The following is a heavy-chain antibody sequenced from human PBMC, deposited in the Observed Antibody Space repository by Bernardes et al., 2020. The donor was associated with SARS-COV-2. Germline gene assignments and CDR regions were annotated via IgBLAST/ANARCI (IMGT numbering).Heavy chain of an antibody. CDR3: TRGLELELITWFDY. D-gene: IGHD1-7*01. CDR1: GFTFSSSA. Sequence: GGSLRLSCTASGFTFSSSAMHWVRQAPGKGPEWVAVISKDGSIKYYTDSVKGRFTITRDNSKNTLYLLMNSLRTDDTAVYYCTRGLELELITWFDYWGQGTLVTVSS. CDR2: ISKDGSIK. V-gene: IGHV3-30-3*01. J-gene: IGHJ4*02.